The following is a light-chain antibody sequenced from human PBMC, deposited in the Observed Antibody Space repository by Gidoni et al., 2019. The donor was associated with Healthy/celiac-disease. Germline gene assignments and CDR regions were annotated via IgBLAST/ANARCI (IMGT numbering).Light chain of an antibody. J-gene: IGLJ1*01. V-gene: IGLV2-14*01. Sequence: QSALTQPDSVSGAPGQSITISCTETSSDVGGYNYVSWYPQHPGKAPNLMIYDVSNRPSGVSNRFSGSKSVNTASLTISGLQAEDAADYYCSSYTSSSTPYVFGTGTKVTVL. CDR1: SSDVGGYNY. CDR2: DVS. CDR3: SSYTSSSTPYV.